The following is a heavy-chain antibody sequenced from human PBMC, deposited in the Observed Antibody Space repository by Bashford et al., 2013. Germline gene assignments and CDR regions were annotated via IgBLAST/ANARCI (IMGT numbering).Heavy chain of an antibody. D-gene: IGHD6-13*01. CDR2: INPSSGDT. CDR1: GYTFTAYY. Sequence: ASVKVSCKASGYTFTAYYMHWVRQAPGQGLEWMGIINPSSGDTTYAQKFQGRITVTRDTSTSTVYMELSSLRSEDTAVYYCAREKGATAGSHFDYWGQGTLVTVSS. CDR3: AREKGATAGSHFDY. J-gene: IGHJ4*02. V-gene: IGHV1-46*01.